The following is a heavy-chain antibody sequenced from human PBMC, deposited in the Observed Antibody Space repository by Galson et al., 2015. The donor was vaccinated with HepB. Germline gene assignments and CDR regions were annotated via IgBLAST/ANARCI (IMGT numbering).Heavy chain of an antibody. J-gene: IGHJ6*02. Sequence: TLSLTCTVSGGSIMSRSYYWGWIRQPPGKGLEWIGSIDYSGSSSYNPSLKSRATISVDRSKNQFSLKVTSVSAADTAVYYCARDRDSSGYYARNQYGLDVWGQGTTVIVSS. D-gene: IGHD3-22*01. CDR3: ARDRDSSGYYARNQYGLDV. CDR2: IDYSGSS. CDR1: GGSIMSRSYY. V-gene: IGHV4-39*07.